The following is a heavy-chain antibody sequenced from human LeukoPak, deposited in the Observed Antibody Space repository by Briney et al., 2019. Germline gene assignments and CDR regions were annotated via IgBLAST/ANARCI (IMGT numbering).Heavy chain of an antibody. Sequence: ASVKVSSKASGYTFTSYGISGVRQAPGQGREWMGWISAYNGNTNYSQNPQGRVTMTTDKSTSPAYMELRSLGSDDTAVYYCARYSGSYRMNYWGQGTLVIVSS. CDR3: ARYSGSYRMNY. CDR1: GYTFTSYG. CDR2: ISAYNGNT. J-gene: IGHJ4*02. D-gene: IGHD1-26*01. V-gene: IGHV1-18*01.